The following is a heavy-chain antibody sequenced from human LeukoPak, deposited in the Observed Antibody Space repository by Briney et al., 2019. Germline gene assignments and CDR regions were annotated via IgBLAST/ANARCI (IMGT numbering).Heavy chain of an antibody. CDR3: ASEKYDLYGMDV. CDR1: GYTFTSYA. D-gene: IGHD3-3*01. CDR2: INAGNGNT. J-gene: IGHJ6*02. Sequence: ASVKVSCTASGYTFTSYAMHWVRQAPGQRLEWMGWINAGNGNTKYSQKFQGRVTITRDTSASTAYMELSSLRSEDTAVYYCASEKYDLYGMDVWGQGTTVTVSS. V-gene: IGHV1-3*01.